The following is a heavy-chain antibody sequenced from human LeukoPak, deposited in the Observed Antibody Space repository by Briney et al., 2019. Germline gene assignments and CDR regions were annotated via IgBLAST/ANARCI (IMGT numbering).Heavy chain of an antibody. V-gene: IGHV4-4*07. D-gene: IGHD6-19*01. CDR1: GGSISSYY. CDR3: ARGRYSSGWYRAEYFQH. J-gene: IGHJ1*01. CDR2: IYTSGST. Sequence: SETLSLTCTVSGGSISSYYWSWIRQPAGKGLEWIGRIYTSGSTNYNPSLKSRVTISVDTSKNQFSLKLSSVTAADTAVYYCARGRYSSGWYRAEYFQHWGQGTLVTVSS.